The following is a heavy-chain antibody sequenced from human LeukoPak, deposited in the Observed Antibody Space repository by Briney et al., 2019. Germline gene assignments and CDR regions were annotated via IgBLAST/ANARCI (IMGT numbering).Heavy chain of an antibody. J-gene: IGHJ5*02. D-gene: IGHD3-3*01. CDR2: IYPGDSDT. V-gene: IGHV5-51*01. Sequence: GESLKISCKGSGYSFTSYWIGWVRQMPGKGLEWMGIIYPGDSDTRYSPSFQGQVTISADKSISTAYLQWSSLKASDTAMYYCARLSITIFGVLRGRFDPWGQGTLVTVSS. CDR1: GYSFTSYW. CDR3: ARLSITIFGVLRGRFDP.